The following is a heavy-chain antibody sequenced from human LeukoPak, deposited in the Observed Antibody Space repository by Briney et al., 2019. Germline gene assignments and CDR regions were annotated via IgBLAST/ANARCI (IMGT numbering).Heavy chain of an antibody. D-gene: IGHD2-2*01. CDR1: GFTFSSYG. CDR2: IRYDGSNK. Sequence: PGGSLRLSCAASGFTFSSYGMRWVRQAPGKGLEWVAFIRYDGSNKYYADSVKGRFTISRDNSKNTLYLQMNSLRAEDTAVYYCAKVVGYCSSTSCSYTKPPDYYYYYMDVWGKGTTVTVSS. CDR3: AKVVGYCSSTSCSYTKPPDYYYYYMDV. J-gene: IGHJ6*03. V-gene: IGHV3-30*02.